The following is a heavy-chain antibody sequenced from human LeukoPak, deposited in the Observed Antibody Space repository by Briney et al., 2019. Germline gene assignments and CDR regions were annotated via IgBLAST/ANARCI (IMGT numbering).Heavy chain of an antibody. CDR1: GGSISTYY. D-gene: IGHD4-23*01. J-gene: IGHJ6*03. CDR2: IYASGST. CDR3: ARHPGYGGNDHFYYDMDV. V-gene: IGHV4-4*09. Sequence: SETLSLTCTVSGGSISTYYWSWIRQPPGKGLGWIGYIYASGSTNYSPSLKSRVTISIDTSKNQFSLKLSSVTAADTAVYYCARHPGYGGNDHFYYDMDVWGKGTTVTVSS.